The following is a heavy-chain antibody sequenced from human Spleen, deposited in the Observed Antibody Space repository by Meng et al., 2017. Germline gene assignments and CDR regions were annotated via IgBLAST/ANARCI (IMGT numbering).Heavy chain of an antibody. D-gene: IGHD3-9*01. Sequence: EGQLVGSGGGLVQPRGSLRLSCAASGFTFSSYNMHWVRQTPGEGLVWVSRINTDASITTYADSVKGRFTISRDDAKNTVYLQMNSLRAEDTAVYYCARDADWVIFDHWGQGALVTVSS. V-gene: IGHV3-74*03. J-gene: IGHJ4*02. CDR3: ARDADWVIFDH. CDR1: GFTFSSYN. CDR2: INTDASIT.